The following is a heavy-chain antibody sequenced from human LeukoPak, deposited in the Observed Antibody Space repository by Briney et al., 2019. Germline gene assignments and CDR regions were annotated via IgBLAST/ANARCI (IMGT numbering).Heavy chain of an antibody. CDR1: GFTFSSYN. V-gene: IGHV3-21*01. CDR2: ITSTGSYT. D-gene: IGHD1-26*01. CDR3: ARDPYSGSYGDSYYYYMDV. J-gene: IGHJ6*03. Sequence: GGSLRLSCAASGFTFSSYNMNWVRQVPGKGLEWVSSITSTGSYTFYADSVKGRFTISRDNAKNSLYLQMNSLRAEDTAIYYCARDPYSGSYGDSYYYYMDVWGKGTTVTISS.